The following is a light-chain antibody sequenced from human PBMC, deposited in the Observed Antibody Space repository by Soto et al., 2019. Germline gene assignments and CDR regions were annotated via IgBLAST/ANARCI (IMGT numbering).Light chain of an antibody. CDR2: GNS. V-gene: IGLV1-40*01. CDR3: QSYDISMSGYV. J-gene: IGLJ1*01. Sequence: QSVLTQPPSVSGAPGQRVTISCTGSSSNIGAGYDVHWYQQLPGTAPKLLIYGNSNRPSGVPDRFSGSKSGTSASLAITGLQAEDEADYYCQSYDISMSGYVFGTGTKATVL. CDR1: SSNIGAGYD.